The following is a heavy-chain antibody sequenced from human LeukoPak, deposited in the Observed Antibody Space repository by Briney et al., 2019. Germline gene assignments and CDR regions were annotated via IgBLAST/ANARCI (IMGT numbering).Heavy chain of an antibody. J-gene: IGHJ4*02. CDR2: ISGSGGST. D-gene: IGHD3-10*01. CDR3: AKAYGSGSYYHFDY. V-gene: IGHV3-23*01. Sequence: HPGGSLRLSCAASGFTFSSYAMSWVRQAPGKGLEWVSAISGSGGSTYYADSVKGRFTISRDNSKNTLYLQMNSLRAEDTAVYYCAKAYGSGSYYHFDYWGQGTLVTVSS. CDR1: GFTFSSYA.